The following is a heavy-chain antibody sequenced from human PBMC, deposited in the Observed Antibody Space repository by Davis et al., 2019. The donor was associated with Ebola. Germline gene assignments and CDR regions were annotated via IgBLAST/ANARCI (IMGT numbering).Heavy chain of an antibody. J-gene: IGHJ4*02. CDR3: AQQLGDYGGNALRY. CDR1: GFTFSDYY. Sequence: GESLKISCAASGFTFSDYYMSWIRQAPGKGLEWVAVISYDGSNKYYADSVKGRFTISRDDAKKSLYLQMDSLRAEDTAVYYCAQQLGDYGGNALRYWGRGTLVTVSS. D-gene: IGHD4-23*01. CDR2: ISYDGSNK. V-gene: IGHV3-30*03.